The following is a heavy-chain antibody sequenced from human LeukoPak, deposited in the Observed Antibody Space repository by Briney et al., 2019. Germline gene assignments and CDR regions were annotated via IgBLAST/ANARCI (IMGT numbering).Heavy chain of an antibody. CDR2: ISNSGST. J-gene: IGHJ6*03. CDR1: GGPIISHY. D-gene: IGHD1-1*01. Sequence: SETLSLTCSVSGGPIISHYWSWVRQSPGKGLEWIGYISNSGSTDYNPSLRSRVTISIDTYKGQFYLEVNSVTAADSAIYYCVREALEGYYSYYHMDVWGRGTTVTVSS. V-gene: IGHV4-59*11. CDR3: VREALEGYYSYYHMDV.